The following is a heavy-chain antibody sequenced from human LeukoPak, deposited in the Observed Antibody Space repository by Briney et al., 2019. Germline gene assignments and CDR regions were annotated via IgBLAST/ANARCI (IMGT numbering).Heavy chain of an antibody. J-gene: IGHJ4*02. Sequence: PGGSLRLSCAASGFTFSSYAMSWVRQAPGKGLEWVSSISSSSSYIYYADSVKGRFTISRDNAKNSLYLQMNSLRAEDTAVYYCARVPTLYDILTLYYFDYWGQGTLVTVSS. CDR1: GFTFSSYA. D-gene: IGHD3-9*01. V-gene: IGHV3-21*01. CDR2: ISSSSSYI. CDR3: ARVPTLYDILTLYYFDY.